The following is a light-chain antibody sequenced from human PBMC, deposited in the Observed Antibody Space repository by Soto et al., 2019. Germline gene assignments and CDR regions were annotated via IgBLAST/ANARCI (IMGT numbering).Light chain of an antibody. J-gene: IGKJ1*01. V-gene: IGKV1-5*03. CDR3: QQYNSYSSGT. CDR2: KAS. CDR1: QSLSSW. Sequence: DIQMTQSPSTLSASVGDRVTITCRASQSLSSWLAWYQQKPGKAPKLLIYKASSLESGVPLRFSGSGSGTEFTLTISSLQPDDFATYYCQQYNSYSSGTFGQGTKVDIK.